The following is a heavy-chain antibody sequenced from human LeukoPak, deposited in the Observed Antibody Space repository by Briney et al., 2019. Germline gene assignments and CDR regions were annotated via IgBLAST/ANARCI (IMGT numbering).Heavy chain of an antibody. CDR1: GFTFSSCG. CDR3: AKDLSSLIFDY. J-gene: IGHJ4*02. D-gene: IGHD3-16*01. CDR2: ISYDGSNK. V-gene: IGHV3-30*18. Sequence: GRSLRLSCAASGFTFSSCGMHWVRQAPGKGLEWVAVISYDGSNKYYADSVKGRFTISRDNSKNTLYLQMNSLRAEDTAVYYCAKDLSSLIFDYWGQGTLVTVSS.